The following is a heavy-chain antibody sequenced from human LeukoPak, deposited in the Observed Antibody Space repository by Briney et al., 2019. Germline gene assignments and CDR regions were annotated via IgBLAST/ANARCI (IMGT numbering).Heavy chain of an antibody. D-gene: IGHD5-12*01. J-gene: IGHJ4*02. CDR1: GFTFSSYE. CDR2: ISSSGSTI. V-gene: IGHV3-48*03. Sequence: GVPLRLSCAASGFTFSSYEMNWVRQAPGKGLEWVSYISSSGSTIYYADSVKGRFTISRDNAKNSLYLQMNSLRAEDTAVYYCARDRPWIPFDYWGQGTLVTVSS. CDR3: ARDRPWIPFDY.